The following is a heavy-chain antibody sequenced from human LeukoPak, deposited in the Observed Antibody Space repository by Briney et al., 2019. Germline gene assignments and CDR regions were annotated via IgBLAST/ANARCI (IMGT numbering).Heavy chain of an antibody. J-gene: IGHJ5*02. CDR3: ARYSILNWFDP. CDR1: GGSISGGDYY. Sequence: PSQTLSLTCTVSGGSISGGDYYWSWIRQPPGKGLEWIGYIYYSGSTYYNPSLKSRLTISVDTSKSQFSLNLSSVTAADTAVYYCARYSILNWFDPWGQGTLVTVFS. V-gene: IGHV4-30-4*08. CDR2: IYYSGST. D-gene: IGHD2-15*01.